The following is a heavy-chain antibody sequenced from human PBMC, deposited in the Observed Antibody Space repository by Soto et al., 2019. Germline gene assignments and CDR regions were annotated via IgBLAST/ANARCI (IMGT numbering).Heavy chain of an antibody. J-gene: IGHJ4*02. V-gene: IGHV1-18*04. Sequence: ASVKVSCKTSGYTLTSYGISWVRQAPGQGLEWMGWISAYNGNTNYAQKLQGRVTMTTDTSTSTAYMELRSLRSDDTAVYYCARDTPQLGFDYWGQGTLVTVSS. CDR1: GYTLTSYG. CDR3: ARDTPQLGFDY. D-gene: IGHD3-16*01. CDR2: ISAYNGNT.